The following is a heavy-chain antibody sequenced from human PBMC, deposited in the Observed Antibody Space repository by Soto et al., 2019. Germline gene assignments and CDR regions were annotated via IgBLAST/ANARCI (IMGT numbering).Heavy chain of an antibody. CDR3: AKFDTAVPWGYYYDSSGYYYDAFDI. CDR1: GFTFSSYG. CDR2: ISYDGSNK. V-gene: IGHV3-30*18. D-gene: IGHD3-22*01. J-gene: IGHJ3*02. Sequence: QVQLVESGGGVVQPGRSLRLSCAASGFTFSSYGMLWVRQAPGKGLEWVAVISYDGSNKYYADSVKGRFTISRDNSKNTLYLQMNSLRAEDTAVYYCAKFDTAVPWGYYYDSSGYYYDAFDIWGQGTMVTVSS.